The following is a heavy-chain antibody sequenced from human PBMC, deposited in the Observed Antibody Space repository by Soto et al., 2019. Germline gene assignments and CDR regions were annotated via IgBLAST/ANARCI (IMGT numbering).Heavy chain of an antibody. V-gene: IGHV5-10-1*01. D-gene: IGHD6-6*01. CDR1: RYPFPNYR. J-gene: IGHJ3*02. CDR3: ARNAGGPSSSPGDAFDI. CDR2: IKPSDSYT. Sequence: CQGTRYPFPNYRNSWVREMRVNRLGWMGRIKPSDSYTNYSPSFQGHVTISADKSISTAYLQWCSLKASDTAMYYCARNAGGPSSSPGDAFDIWGQGTMVTVSS.